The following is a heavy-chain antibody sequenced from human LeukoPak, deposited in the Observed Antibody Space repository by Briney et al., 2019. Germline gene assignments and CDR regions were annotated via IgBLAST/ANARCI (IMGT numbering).Heavy chain of an antibody. CDR1: GYTFTSYY. V-gene: IGHV1-46*01. CDR2: INPSGGST. CDR3: ARRERDGYNYFDY. D-gene: IGHD5-24*01. J-gene: IGHJ4*02. Sequence: GAAVAVSFKGSGYTFTSYYMHWERHTPGQGLEMRGIINPSGGSTSYAQKFKGRVTMTRDTSTSTVYMELSSLRSEDTAVYYCARRERDGYNYFDYWGQGTMVTVSS.